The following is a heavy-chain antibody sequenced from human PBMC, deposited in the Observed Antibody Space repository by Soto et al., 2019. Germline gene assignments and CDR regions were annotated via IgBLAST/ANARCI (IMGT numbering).Heavy chain of an antibody. CDR2: ISKDGGDK. CDR1: GFSFSRYG. Sequence: QVQLVESGGGVVQPGGSLRLSCAASGFSFSRYGIHWVRQAPGKGLEWVAVISKDGGDKEYAESVKGRCTISRENSKSTVYLQMNRLRVEDTAVYYCAKDGYKYQYYSDYWGQGTLVTVSS. CDR3: AKDGYKYQYYSDY. V-gene: IGHV3-30*18. J-gene: IGHJ4*02. D-gene: IGHD5-18*01.